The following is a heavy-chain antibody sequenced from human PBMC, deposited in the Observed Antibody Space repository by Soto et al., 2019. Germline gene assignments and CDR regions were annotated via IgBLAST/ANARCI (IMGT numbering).Heavy chain of an antibody. CDR1: GFTFSSYW. CDR2: IKQDGSEK. V-gene: IGHV3-7*01. D-gene: IGHD6-19*01. CDR3: ARDDGLAVAGTREYYYYGMDV. Sequence: PGGSLRLSCAASGFTFSSYWMSWVRQAPGKGLEWVANIKQDGSEKYYVDSVKGRFTISRDNAKNSLYLQMNSLRAEDTAVYYCARDDGLAVAGTREYYYYGMDVWGQGTTVTVSS. J-gene: IGHJ6*02.